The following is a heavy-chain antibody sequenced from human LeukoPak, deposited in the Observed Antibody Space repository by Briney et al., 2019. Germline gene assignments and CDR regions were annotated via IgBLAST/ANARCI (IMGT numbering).Heavy chain of an antibody. CDR3: ARVVGKYSSSWYY. D-gene: IGHD6-13*01. CDR1: GVSISTSTYY. CDR2: INHSGST. J-gene: IGHJ4*02. V-gene: IGHV4-39*07. Sequence: SETLSLTCTVSGVSISTSTYYWGWIRQPPGKGLEWIGEINHSGSTNYNPSLKGRVTISVDTSKNQFSLKLRSVTAADTAVYYCARVVGKYSSSWYYWGQGTLVTVSS.